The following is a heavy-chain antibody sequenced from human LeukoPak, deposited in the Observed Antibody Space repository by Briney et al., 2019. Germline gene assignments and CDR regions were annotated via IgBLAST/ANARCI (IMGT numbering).Heavy chain of an antibody. D-gene: IGHD6-25*01. CDR3: AKETAPTPRWYFDL. V-gene: IGHV3-30*18. J-gene: IGHJ2*01. CDR2: ISYDGRNK. CDR1: GFTFSNYG. Sequence: GGSLRLSCAASGFTFSNYGMHWVRQAPGKGLEWVAVISYDGRNKNYADSVKGRFTISRDNSKNTLYLQMNSLRPEDTALYYRAKETAPTPRWYFDLWGRGTLVTVSS.